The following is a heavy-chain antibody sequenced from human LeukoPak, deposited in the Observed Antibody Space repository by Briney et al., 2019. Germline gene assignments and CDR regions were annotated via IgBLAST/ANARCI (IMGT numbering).Heavy chain of an antibody. CDR3: AREIGPIQLHLWGSAFDY. CDR1: GYTFSNYY. Sequence: ASVKVPCKASGYTFSNYYIHWVRQAPGQGLEWMGIINPRGGSASYAQKFQGRVTMTRDTSTSTVYMDLSSLRSEDTAVYYCAREIGPIQLHLWGSAFDYWGQGTLVTVSS. V-gene: IGHV1-46*01. CDR2: INPRGGSA. D-gene: IGHD5-18*01. J-gene: IGHJ4*02.